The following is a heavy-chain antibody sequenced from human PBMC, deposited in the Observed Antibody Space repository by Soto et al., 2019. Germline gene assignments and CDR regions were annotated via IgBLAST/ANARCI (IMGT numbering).Heavy chain of an antibody. CDR3: AKDTHHSGPTTGFDY. V-gene: IGHV3-43D*04. J-gene: IGHJ4*02. CDR1: VFTFDDYA. D-gene: IGHD5-12*01. Sequence: GGSMRLSCSASVFTFDDYAMHWVRQAPGKGLEWVSLISWDGGSTYYADSVKGRFTISRDNSKNSLYLQMNSLRAEDTALYYCAKDTHHSGPTTGFDYLGQGTMGTGSS. CDR2: ISWDGGST.